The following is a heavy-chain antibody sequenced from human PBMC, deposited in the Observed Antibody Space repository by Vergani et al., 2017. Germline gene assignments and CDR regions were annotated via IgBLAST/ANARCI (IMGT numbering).Heavy chain of an antibody. CDR1: GYTFTGYY. Sequence: QVQLVQSGAEVKKPGASVKVSCKASGYTFTGYYMHWVRQAPGQGLEWMGWINPNSGGTNYAQKFQGRVTMTRATSISTAYMELSRLRSDDTAVYYCARAHDYVWGSYRYSLGFYFDYWGQGTLVTVSS. D-gene: IGHD3-16*02. J-gene: IGHJ4*02. CDR2: INPNSGGT. CDR3: ARAHDYVWGSYRYSLGFYFDY. V-gene: IGHV1-2*02.